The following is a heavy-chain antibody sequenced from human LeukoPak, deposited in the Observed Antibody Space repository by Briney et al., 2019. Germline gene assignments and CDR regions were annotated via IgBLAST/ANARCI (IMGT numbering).Heavy chain of an antibody. CDR1: GFTFSSYA. CDR2: ISYDGSNK. V-gene: IGHV3-30-3*01. D-gene: IGHD3-22*01. J-gene: IGHJ4*02. Sequence: GGSLRLSCAASGFTFSSYAMHWVRQAPGKGLEWVAVISYDGSNKYYADSVKGRFTISRDNSKNTLYLQMNSLRAEDTAVYYCAKSEYYYDSSGYYYAYDYWGQGTLVTVSS. CDR3: AKSEYYYDSSGYYYAYDY.